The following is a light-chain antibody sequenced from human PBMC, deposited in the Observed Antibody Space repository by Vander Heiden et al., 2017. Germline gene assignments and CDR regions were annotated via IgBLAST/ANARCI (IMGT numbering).Light chain of an antibody. V-gene: IGKV1-5*01. CDR2: DAS. CDR3: QRDNTYPWT. CDR1: QSISSW. Sequence: DIQLTQSPSTLSASVGDRVTITCRASQSISSWLAWYQQKPGKAPKLLIYDASSLVSGVPSRFSGSGSGTEFTLTISSLQPDDFATYYCQRDNTYPWTFGQGTKVEIK. J-gene: IGKJ1*01.